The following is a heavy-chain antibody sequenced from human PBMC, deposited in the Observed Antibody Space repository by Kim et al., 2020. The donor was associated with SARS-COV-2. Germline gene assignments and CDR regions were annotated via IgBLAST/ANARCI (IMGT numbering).Heavy chain of an antibody. CDR2: ISSSGNYK. CDR3: ARANGDYGRHQYALDV. CDR1: GFTFSTYN. J-gene: IGHJ6*02. V-gene: IGHV3-21*01. D-gene: IGHD4-17*01. Sequence: GGSLRLSCAASGFTFSTYNINWVRQTPGKGLEWVSSISSSGNYKYYADSLQGRFTISRDNAKNSLYLQMSSLRAEDTAVYYCARANGDYGRHQYALDVWGQGTTVTVSS.